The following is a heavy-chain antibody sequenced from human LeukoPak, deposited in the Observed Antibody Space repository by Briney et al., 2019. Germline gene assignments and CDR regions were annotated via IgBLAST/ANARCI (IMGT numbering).Heavy chain of an antibody. J-gene: IGHJ4*02. CDR3: AKDATASPYFHWFDN. V-gene: IGHV3-23*01. CDR1: GFTFSSYA. CDR2: ISSGDRT. D-gene: IGHD3-9*01. Sequence: GGSLRLSCAASGFTFSSYAMNWVRQAPGKGLEWSAGISSGDRTFHAESVKGRFTISRDKSKDTLYLQMNSLRAEDTAVYYCAKDATASPYFHWFDNWGQGTQVIVSS.